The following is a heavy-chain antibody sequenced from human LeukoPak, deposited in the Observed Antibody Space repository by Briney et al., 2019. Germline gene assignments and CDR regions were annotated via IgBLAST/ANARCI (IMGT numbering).Heavy chain of an antibody. Sequence: ASVKVSCKASGGTFSSYAISWVRQAPGQGLEWMGGIIPIFGTANYAQKFQGRVTITTDESTSTAYMELCSLRSEDTAVYYCAIQDYYDSSGFGPDDDYWGQGTLVTVSS. CDR2: IIPIFGTA. J-gene: IGHJ4*02. V-gene: IGHV1-69*05. CDR1: GGTFSSYA. D-gene: IGHD3-22*01. CDR3: AIQDYYDSSGFGPDDDY.